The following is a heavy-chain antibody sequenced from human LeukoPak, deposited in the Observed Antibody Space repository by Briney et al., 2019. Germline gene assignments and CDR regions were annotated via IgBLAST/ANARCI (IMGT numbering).Heavy chain of an antibody. V-gene: IGHV4-4*08. J-gene: IGHJ5*02. CDR3: ARMTTLTWFDP. CDR1: GGSISSYY. CDR2: IYTSGST. Sequence: SETLSLTCTVSGGSISSYYWSWIRQPPGKGLEWIGRIYTSGSTNYNPSLKSRVTISVDTSKNQFSLKLSSVTATDTAVYYCARMTTLTWFDPWGHGTLVTVSS. D-gene: IGHD4-11*01.